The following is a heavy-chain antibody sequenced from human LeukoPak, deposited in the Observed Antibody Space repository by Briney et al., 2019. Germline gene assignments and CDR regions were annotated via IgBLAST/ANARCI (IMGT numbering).Heavy chain of an antibody. Sequence: GASVKVSCKASGYTFTTDYIHWVRQAPGQGLERMGIINPSGGSTSYAQKFQGRVTMTRDTSTSTVYMELSSLRSEDTAVYYCARPGSRGIAAAFAYWGQGTLVTVSS. CDR3: ARPGSRGIAAAFAY. J-gene: IGHJ4*02. D-gene: IGHD6-13*01. CDR2: INPSGGST. CDR1: GYTFTTDY. V-gene: IGHV1-46*01.